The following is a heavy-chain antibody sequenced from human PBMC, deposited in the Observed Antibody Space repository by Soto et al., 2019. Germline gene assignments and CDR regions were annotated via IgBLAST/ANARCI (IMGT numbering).Heavy chain of an antibody. D-gene: IGHD2-21*02. V-gene: IGHV1-18*01. Sequence: GAAVKVSCKSSGYTLTKLCMSWVRQAHGQGLEWMGWNSAYNDNTNYAQKLQGRATFTRDTFASTVYMELSSPRSEDTAVYYCARGFVVVTSIYDAFDIWGQATMVTVSS. CDR3: ARGFVVVTSIYDAFDI. J-gene: IGHJ3*02. CDR2: NSAYNDNT. CDR1: GYTLTKLC.